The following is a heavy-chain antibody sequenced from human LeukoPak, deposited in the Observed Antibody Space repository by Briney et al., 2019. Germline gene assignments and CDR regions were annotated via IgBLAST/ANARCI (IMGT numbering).Heavy chain of an antibody. J-gene: IGHJ4*02. Sequence: GGSLRLSCAASGFTFSSYGMHWVRQAPGKGLEWVAVIWYDGSNKYYADSVKGRFTISRDNSKNTLYLQMNSLKVEDTAVYYCVLGRDPYFDYWGRGTLVTVSS. CDR3: VLGRDPYFDY. CDR1: GFTFSSYG. CDR2: IWYDGSNK. V-gene: IGHV3-30*02.